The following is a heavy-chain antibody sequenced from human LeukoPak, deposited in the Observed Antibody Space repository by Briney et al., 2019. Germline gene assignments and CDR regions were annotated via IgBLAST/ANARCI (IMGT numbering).Heavy chain of an antibody. CDR2: ISGSGGST. V-gene: IGHV3-23*01. CDR1: GFTFSSYA. J-gene: IGHJ4*02. CDR3: ANRGYSGYPFDY. Sequence: GGSLRLSCAASGFTFSSYAMSWVRQAPGKGMEWVSAISGSGGSTYYADSVKGRFTISRDNSKNTLYLQMNSLRAEDTAVYYCANRGYSGYPFDYWGQGTLVTVSS. D-gene: IGHD5-12*01.